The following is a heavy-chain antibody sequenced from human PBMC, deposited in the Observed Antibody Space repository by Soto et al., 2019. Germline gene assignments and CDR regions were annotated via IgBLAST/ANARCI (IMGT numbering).Heavy chain of an antibody. D-gene: IGHD2-21*02. Sequence: QVQLVQSGAEVKKPGSSVKVSCKASGGTFSSYAISWVRQAPGQGLEWMGGIIPIFGTANYAQKFQGRVTLTADQSPSTAHMELSSLRSEDTAVYYCARAHPPVVTPWWYFDLWGRGTLVTVSS. CDR2: IIPIFGTA. CDR3: ARAHPPVVTPWWYFDL. J-gene: IGHJ2*01. CDR1: GGTFSSYA. V-gene: IGHV1-69*12.